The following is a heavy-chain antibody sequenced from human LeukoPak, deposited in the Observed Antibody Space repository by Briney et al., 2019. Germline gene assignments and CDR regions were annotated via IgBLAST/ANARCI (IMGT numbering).Heavy chain of an antibody. V-gene: IGHV4-4*07. Sequence: SETLSLTCTVSGGSISSYYWSWIRQPAGKGLEWIGRIYTSGGTNYNPSLKSRVTMSVDTSKNQFSLKLSSVTAADTAVYYCARDPGITGTSYYFDYWGQGTLVTVSS. CDR2: IYTSGGT. CDR1: GGSISSYY. D-gene: IGHD1-7*01. CDR3: ARDPGITGTSYYFDY. J-gene: IGHJ4*02.